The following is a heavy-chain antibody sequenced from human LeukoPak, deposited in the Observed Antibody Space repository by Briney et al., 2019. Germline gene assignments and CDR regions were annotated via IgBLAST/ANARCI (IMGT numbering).Heavy chain of an antibody. Sequence: GGSLRLSCAASGFTFSSYSMNWVRQAPGKGLEWVSSISSSSSYIYYADSVKGRFTISRDNAKNSLFLQMNSLRAEDTAVYYCARDQVSIAGTGIDYWGQGTLVTVSS. CDR3: ARDQVSIAGTGIDY. CDR1: GFTFSSYS. D-gene: IGHD6-13*01. V-gene: IGHV3-21*01. CDR2: ISSSSSYI. J-gene: IGHJ4*02.